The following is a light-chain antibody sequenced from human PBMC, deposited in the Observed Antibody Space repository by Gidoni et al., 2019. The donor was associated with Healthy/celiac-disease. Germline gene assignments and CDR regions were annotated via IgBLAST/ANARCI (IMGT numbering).Light chain of an antibody. V-gene: IGKV3-15*01. CDR1: QSVSSN. CDR2: GAS. Sequence: EIVMTPSPAHLSVSPGERATLSCRASQSVSSNLACYQQKPGKAPRLLIYGASTRAPGIPARFGGSGCGRECTLTISSLQSEGFAVYYCQQYNNWPSPTFGQGTRLEIK. J-gene: IGKJ5*01. CDR3: QQYNNWPSPT.